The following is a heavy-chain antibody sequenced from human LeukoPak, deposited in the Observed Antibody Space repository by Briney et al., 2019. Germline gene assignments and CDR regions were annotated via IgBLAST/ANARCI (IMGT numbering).Heavy chain of an antibody. V-gene: IGHV3-53*01. CDR3: ASGSGSYRTPYYYMDV. J-gene: IGHJ6*03. CDR1: GFTVSSNY. Sequence: QPGGSLRLSCAASGFTVSSNYMSWVRQAPGKGLECVSVIYSGGSTYYADSVKGRFTISRDNSKNTLYLQMNSLRAEDTAVYYCASGSGSYRTPYYYMDVWGTGTTVTVSS. CDR2: IYSGGST. D-gene: IGHD3-10*01.